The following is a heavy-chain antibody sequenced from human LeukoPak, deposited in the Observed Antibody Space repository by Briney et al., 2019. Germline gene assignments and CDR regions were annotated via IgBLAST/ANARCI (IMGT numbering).Heavy chain of an antibody. Sequence: SETLSLTCTVSGGSISSHYWSWIRQPPGKGLEWIGYIYYSGSTNYNPSLKSRVTISVDTSKNQFSLKLSSVTAADTAVYYCARGNYDPYYFDYWGQGTLVTVSS. CDR1: GGSISSHY. CDR3: ARGNYDPYYFDY. J-gene: IGHJ4*02. CDR2: IYYSGST. D-gene: IGHD3-3*01. V-gene: IGHV4-59*11.